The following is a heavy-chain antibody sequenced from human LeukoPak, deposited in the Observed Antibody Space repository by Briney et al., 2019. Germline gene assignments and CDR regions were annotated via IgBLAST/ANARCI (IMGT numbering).Heavy chain of an antibody. CDR2: ISGSAGKI. V-gene: IGHV3-23*01. CDR3: ARGNPLYYYYYGMDV. Sequence: GGSLRLSCVASGFTFSNYAMSWVRQAPGKGLDWVSVISGSAGKIRYAGSVRGRFTISRDNAKNSLYLQMNSLRAEDTAVYYCARGNPLYYYYYGMDVWGQGTTVTVSS. J-gene: IGHJ6*02. CDR1: GFTFSNYA.